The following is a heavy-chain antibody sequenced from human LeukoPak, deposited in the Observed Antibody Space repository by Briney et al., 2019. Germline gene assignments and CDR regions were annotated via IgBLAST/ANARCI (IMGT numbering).Heavy chain of an antibody. V-gene: IGHV3-30*03. CDR1: GFTFSSYG. CDR2: ISYDGSNE. CDR3: ARVRAGYCTSTSCYTGMDV. Sequence: PGGSLRLSCAASGFTFSSYGMHWVRRAPGKGLEWVALISYDGSNEYYADSARGRFTISRDNSKFTLYMQMNSLRAEDTAVYYCARVRAGYCTSTSCYTGMDVWGQGTTVTVSS. J-gene: IGHJ6*02. D-gene: IGHD2-2*01.